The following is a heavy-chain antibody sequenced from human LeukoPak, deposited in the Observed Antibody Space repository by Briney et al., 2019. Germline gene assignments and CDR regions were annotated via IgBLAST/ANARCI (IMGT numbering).Heavy chain of an antibody. Sequence: GASVKVSCKASGYTFTSYGISWVRQAPGQGLEWMGWISAYNGNTNYAQKLQGRVTMTTDTSARTAYMELRSLRSEDTAVYYCASGRSPGIAAAGTQAKDAFDIWGQGTMVTVSS. CDR1: GYTFTSYG. J-gene: IGHJ3*02. V-gene: IGHV1-18*01. D-gene: IGHD6-13*01. CDR2: ISAYNGNT. CDR3: ASGRSPGIAAAGTQAKDAFDI.